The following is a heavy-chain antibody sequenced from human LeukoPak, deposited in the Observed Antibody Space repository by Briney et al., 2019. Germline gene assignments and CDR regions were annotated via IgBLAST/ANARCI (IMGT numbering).Heavy chain of an antibody. V-gene: IGHV1-2*02. Sequence: ASVKVSCKASGYTFTGYYMHWVRQAPGQGLEWMGWINPNSGGTNYAQKFQGRVTMTRDTSNSTAYMELSRLRSDDTAVYYCARGAGAAMVTPDYWGQGTLVTVSS. D-gene: IGHD5-18*01. CDR3: ARGAGAAMVTPDY. CDR1: GYTFTGYY. J-gene: IGHJ4*02. CDR2: INPNSGGT.